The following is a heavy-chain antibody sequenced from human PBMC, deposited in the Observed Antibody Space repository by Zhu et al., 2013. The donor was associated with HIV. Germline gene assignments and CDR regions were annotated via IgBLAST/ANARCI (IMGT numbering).Heavy chain of an antibody. CDR3: ARVSRLGTYFDF. CDR1: GYTFSTYY. D-gene: IGHD7-27*01. Sequence: QVQLVQSGAAVKKPGASVNLSCKASGYTFSTYYIQWVRQAPGQGLQWMGRVSDDIKSTKYTQKFQDRVAMTTDASTPTAYMELTGLTSDDTAVYYCARVSRLGTYFDFWGQGTLVTVSS. J-gene: IGHJ4*02. V-gene: IGHV1-18*04. CDR2: VSDDIKST.